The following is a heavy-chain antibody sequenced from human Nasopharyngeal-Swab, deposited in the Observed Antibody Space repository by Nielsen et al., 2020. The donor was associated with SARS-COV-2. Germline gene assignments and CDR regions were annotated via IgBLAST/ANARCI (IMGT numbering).Heavy chain of an antibody. CDR2: IYAGDSET. Sequence: QVSCKGSGYCFTSYCIGWVRPTPGQGLEWMGFIYAGDSETRYSPSFQGQVTISADRSISTAYLQWSSLKASDTAMYYCARAVVVTNDAFDIWGQGTMVTVSS. J-gene: IGHJ3*02. D-gene: IGHD3-22*01. CDR3: ARAVVVTNDAFDI. CDR1: GYCFTSYC. V-gene: IGHV5-51*01.